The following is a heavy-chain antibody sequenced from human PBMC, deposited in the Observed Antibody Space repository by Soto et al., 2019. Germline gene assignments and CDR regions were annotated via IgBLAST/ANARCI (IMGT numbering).Heavy chain of an antibody. J-gene: IGHJ3*02. CDR3: ARVSRWSQLGAFDI. CDR2: IYPGDSDT. Sequence: GESLKISCKGSGYIFTSYWSGWVRQMPGKGLEWMVIIYPGDSDTRYSPSFKGQVAIAADKSISTAYMHWSSMKASDTAMYYCARVSRWSQLGAFDIWGHGTMVTVSS. V-gene: IGHV5-51*01. D-gene: IGHD6-13*01. CDR1: GYIFTSYW.